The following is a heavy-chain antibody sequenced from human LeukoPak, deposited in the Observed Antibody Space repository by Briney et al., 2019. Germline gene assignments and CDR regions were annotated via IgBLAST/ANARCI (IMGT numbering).Heavy chain of an antibody. CDR1: GFTFSSYW. CDR2: INSDGSST. J-gene: IGHJ4*02. CDR3: AKTYYYAVVGKNYFDY. Sequence: GGSLRLSCAASGFTFSSYWMHWVRQGPGKGLVLVSRINSDGSSTSYADSVKGRFTISRDNAKNTLYLQMNSLRAEDTAVYYCAKTYYYAVVGKNYFDYWGQGTLVTVSS. D-gene: IGHD3-10*01. V-gene: IGHV3-74*01.